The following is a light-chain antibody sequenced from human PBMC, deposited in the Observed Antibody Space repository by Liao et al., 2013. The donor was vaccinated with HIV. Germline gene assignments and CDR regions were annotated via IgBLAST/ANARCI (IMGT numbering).Light chain of an antibody. V-gene: IGLV3-21*04. Sequence: SYVLTQPPSLSVAPGTTARITCGGNNIGSKTVHWYQQQPGQAPVLVIYSDAERPSGIPERFSGSNSGNTATLTISRVEAGDEADYYCQVWDSSTDWVFGGGTNLAVL. CDR2: SDA. CDR1: NIGSKT. CDR3: QVWDSSTDWV. J-gene: IGLJ3*02.